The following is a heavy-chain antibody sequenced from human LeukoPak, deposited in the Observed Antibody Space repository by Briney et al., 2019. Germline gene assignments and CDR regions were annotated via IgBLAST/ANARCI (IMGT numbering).Heavy chain of an antibody. CDR2: IRSKAYGGTT. D-gene: IGHD3-9*01. CDR3: TRDRPRSTYYDILTGYLAPDY. J-gene: IGHJ4*02. CDR1: GFTFGDYA. Sequence: GGSLRLSCTASGFTFGDYAMSWFRQAPGKGLEWVGFIRSKAYGGTTEYAASVKGRFTISRDDSKSIAYLQMNSLKTEDTAVYYCTRDRPRSTYYDILTGYLAPDYWGQGTLVTVSS. V-gene: IGHV3-49*03.